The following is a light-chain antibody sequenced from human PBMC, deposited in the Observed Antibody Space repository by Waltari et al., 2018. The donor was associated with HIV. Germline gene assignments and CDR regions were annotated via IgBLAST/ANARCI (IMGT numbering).Light chain of an antibody. J-gene: IGLJ2*01. Sequence: QSALTQPPSASGSPGQSVTISCTGTSSDVGGHKYVSWYQQHPGKATKLIIYEVSKRPSGVPGRFSGSKSGNTASLTVSGLQADDEADFYCSSYAGSTVIFGGGTKLTVL. CDR2: EVS. CDR3: SSYAGSTVI. V-gene: IGLV2-8*01. CDR1: SSDVGGHKY.